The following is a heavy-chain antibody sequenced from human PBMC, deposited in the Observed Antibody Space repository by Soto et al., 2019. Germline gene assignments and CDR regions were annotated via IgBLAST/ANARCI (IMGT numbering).Heavy chain of an antibody. D-gene: IGHD5-18*01. Sequence: QVQLQESGPGLVKPSETLSLTCTVSGGSISSYYWSWIRQPPGKGLEWIGYIYYSGSTNYNPSLKRRVTISVDTSKNQFSLKLSSVTAADTAVYYCARVGYSYGTDYWGQGTLVTVSS. CDR2: IYYSGST. CDR3: ARVGYSYGTDY. CDR1: GGSISSYY. V-gene: IGHV4-59*01. J-gene: IGHJ4*02.